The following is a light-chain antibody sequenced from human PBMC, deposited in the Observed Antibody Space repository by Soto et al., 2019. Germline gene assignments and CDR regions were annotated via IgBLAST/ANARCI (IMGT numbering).Light chain of an antibody. CDR1: QSVSSN. CDR3: QQYNNGPPLT. CDR2: AAS. J-gene: IGKJ4*01. V-gene: IGKV3-15*01. Sequence: EIVMTQSPATLSVSPGQRATLSCRTSQSVSSNLAWYQQKPGQAPRLLIYAASTRATGIPARFSGSGSWTEFTLTVSSLQSEDFAVYYCQQYNNGPPLTFGGGTKVEIK.